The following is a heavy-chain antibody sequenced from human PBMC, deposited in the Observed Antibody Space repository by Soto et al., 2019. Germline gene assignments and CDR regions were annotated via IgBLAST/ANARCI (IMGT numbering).Heavy chain of an antibody. D-gene: IGHD2-21*02. CDR2: ISSSSSYT. CDR1: GFTFSDYY. Sequence: GGSLRLSCAASGFTFSDYYMSWIRQAPGKGLEWVSYISSSSSYTNYADSVKGRFTISRDNAKNSLYLQVNSLRAEDTAVYYCASLAYCGGDCSYGAFDIWGQGTMVTVSS. CDR3: ASLAYCGGDCSYGAFDI. V-gene: IGHV3-11*06. J-gene: IGHJ3*02.